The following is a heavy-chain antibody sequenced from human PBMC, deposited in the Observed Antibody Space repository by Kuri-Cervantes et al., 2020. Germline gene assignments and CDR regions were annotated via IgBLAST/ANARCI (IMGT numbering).Heavy chain of an antibody. CDR3: ATPQLRWYSLAYGDAFDI. Sequence: SETLSLTCTVSGGSISSYYWSWIRQPPGKGLEWIGYIYYSGSTNYNPSLKSRVTISVDTSKNQFSLKLSSVTAADTAVYYCATPQLRWYSLAYGDAFDIWGQGTMVTVSS. J-gene: IGHJ3*02. V-gene: IGHV4-59*13. CDR2: IYYSGST. CDR1: GGSISSYY. D-gene: IGHD2-2*01.